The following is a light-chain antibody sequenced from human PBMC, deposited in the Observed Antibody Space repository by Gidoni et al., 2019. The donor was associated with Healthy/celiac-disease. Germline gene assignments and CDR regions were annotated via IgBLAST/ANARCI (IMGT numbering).Light chain of an antibody. J-gene: IGKJ1*01. Sequence: EIVLTQPPATLSLSPGERATLSCRASQSVSSYLAWYQQKPGQAPRLLIYDASNRATGIPARFSGSGSGTDFTLTISSLEPEDFAVYYCQQRSNWHGTFGQXTKVEIK. V-gene: IGKV3-11*01. CDR3: QQRSNWHGT. CDR2: DAS. CDR1: QSVSSY.